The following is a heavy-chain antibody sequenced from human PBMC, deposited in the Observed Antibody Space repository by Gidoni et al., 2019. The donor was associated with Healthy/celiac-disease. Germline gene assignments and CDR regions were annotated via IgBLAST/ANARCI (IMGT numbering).Heavy chain of an antibody. CDR1: GFTVSSNY. V-gene: IGHV3-66*01. CDR2: IYSGGST. D-gene: IGHD3-9*01. CDR3: ARDLYYNILTGYYREGYYYYGMDV. Sequence: GFTVSSNYMSWVRQAPGKGLEWVSVIYSGGSTYYADSVKGRFTISRDNSKNTLYLQMNSLRAEDTAVYYCARDLYYNILTGYYREGYYYYGMDVWGQGTTVTVSS. J-gene: IGHJ6*02.